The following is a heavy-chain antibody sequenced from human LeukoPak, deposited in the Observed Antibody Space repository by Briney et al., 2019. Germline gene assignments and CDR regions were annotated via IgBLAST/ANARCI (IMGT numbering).Heavy chain of an antibody. J-gene: IGHJ4*02. CDR1: GFTVSRNY. CDR2: IYSSGTT. D-gene: IGHD3-10*01. Sequence: GGSLRLSCAASGFTVSRNYMTWVRQAPGKGLEWVSVIYSSGTTYYADSVKGRFTISRDNSKNTLYLQMNSVRVEDTAVYFCAKDVKMFRGPMIMRHFDYWGQGTLVTVSS. V-gene: IGHV3-66*03. CDR3: AKDVKMFRGPMIMRHFDY.